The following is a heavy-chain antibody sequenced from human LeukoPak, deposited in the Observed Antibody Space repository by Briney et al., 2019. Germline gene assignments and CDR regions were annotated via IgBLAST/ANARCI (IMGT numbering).Heavy chain of an antibody. V-gene: IGHV3-23*01. Sequence: GGSLRLSCAASGFTFSSYAMSWVRQAPGKGLEWVSAISGGGGSTYYADSVKGRFTISRDNSKNTLYLQMNSLRAEDTAVYYCATSRELRYFDWLPLPFDYWGQGTLVTVSS. CDR2: ISGGGGST. CDR3: ATSRELRYFDWLPLPFDY. J-gene: IGHJ4*02. CDR1: GFTFSSYA. D-gene: IGHD3-9*01.